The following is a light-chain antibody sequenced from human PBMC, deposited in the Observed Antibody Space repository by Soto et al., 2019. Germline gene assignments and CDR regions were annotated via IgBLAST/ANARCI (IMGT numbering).Light chain of an antibody. V-gene: IGKV1-33*01. CDR3: QQYDDLPT. CDR1: QDISKF. J-gene: IGKJ3*01. CDR2: DAS. Sequence: DIQMTQSPSSLSASVGDRVTIACQASQDISKFLNWYQQKPGKAPKLLIYDASNLETGVTSRFSGRGSCTDFTFTISSLQPEDVATYYCQQYDDLPTFGPGTKVEIK.